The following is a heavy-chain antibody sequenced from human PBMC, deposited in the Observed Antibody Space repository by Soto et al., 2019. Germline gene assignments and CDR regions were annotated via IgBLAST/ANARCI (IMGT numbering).Heavy chain of an antibody. CDR2: IYYSGST. D-gene: IGHD3-10*01. Sequence: LSLTCTVSGGSISSYYWSWIRQPPGKGLEWIGYIYYSGSTNYNPSLKSRVTISVDTSKNQFSLKLSSVTAADTAVYYCARAPRLLWFGDGPPEYFDPWGQGTLVTVSS. CDR3: ARAPRLLWFGDGPPEYFDP. V-gene: IGHV4-59*01. J-gene: IGHJ5*02. CDR1: GGSISSYY.